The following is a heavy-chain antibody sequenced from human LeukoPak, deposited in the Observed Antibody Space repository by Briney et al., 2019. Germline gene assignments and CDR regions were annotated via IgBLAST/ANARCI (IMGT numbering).Heavy chain of an antibody. CDR3: AKGICSSTSCYDYYYGMDV. CDR1: GFTFSSYG. Sequence: GGSLRLSCAASGFTFSSYGMHWFRQAPGKGLEWVAVISYDGSNKYYADSVKGRFTISRDNSKNTLYLQMNSLRAEDTAVYYCAKGICSSTSCYDYYYGMDVWGKGTTVTVSS. D-gene: IGHD2-2*01. J-gene: IGHJ6*04. V-gene: IGHV3-30*18. CDR2: ISYDGSNK.